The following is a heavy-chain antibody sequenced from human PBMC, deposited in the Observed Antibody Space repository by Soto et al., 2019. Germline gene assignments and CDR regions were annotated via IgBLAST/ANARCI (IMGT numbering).Heavy chain of an antibody. CDR3: AREGSLGLDV. CDR1: GFIFSRFW. D-gene: IGHD3-10*01. J-gene: IGHJ6*02. CDR2: INGDGASL. V-gene: IGHV3-74*03. Sequence: EVRLEEAGGGFVQPGGSLRVSCSGSGFIFSRFWMHWVRQGPGKGLEWVSRINGDGASLAYADSVKGRFRISRDNVKNTLHLQMNSLGADDTAVYFCAREGSLGLDVWGRGTTVTVSS.